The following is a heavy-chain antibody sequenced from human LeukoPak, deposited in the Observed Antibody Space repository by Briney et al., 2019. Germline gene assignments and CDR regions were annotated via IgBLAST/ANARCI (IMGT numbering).Heavy chain of an antibody. D-gene: IGHD2-21*01. CDR3: ARDGLGCGGDCYPTRNWFDP. V-gene: IGHV3-21*01. CDR1: GFTFSSYS. CDR2: ISSSSSYI. J-gene: IGHJ5*02. Sequence: GGSLRLSCAASGFTFSSYSMNWVRQAPGKGLEWVSSISSSSSYIYYADSVKGRFTISRDNAKNSLYLQMNSLRAEDTAVYYCARDGLGCGGDCYPTRNWFDPWGQGTLVTVSS.